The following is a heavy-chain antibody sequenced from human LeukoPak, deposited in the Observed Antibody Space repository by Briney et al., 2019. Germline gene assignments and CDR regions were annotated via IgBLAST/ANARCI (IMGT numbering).Heavy chain of an antibody. CDR3: ARHCGIAVAGTGGVGWFDP. V-gene: IGHV4-39*01. CDR2: LYYSGST. J-gene: IGHJ5*02. Sequence: PSETLSLTCTVSGDSIISSSSFWGWIRQPPGKGLEWIGSLYYSGSTYYNPSLKSRVTISVDTSKNQFSLKLSSVTAADTAVYYCARHCGIAVAGTGGVGWFDPWGRGTLVTVSS. D-gene: IGHD6-19*01. CDR1: GDSIISSSSF.